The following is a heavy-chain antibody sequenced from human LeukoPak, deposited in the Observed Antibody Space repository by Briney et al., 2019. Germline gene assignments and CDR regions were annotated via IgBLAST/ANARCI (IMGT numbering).Heavy chain of an antibody. V-gene: IGHV3-23*01. D-gene: IGHD3-10*01. CDR2: ISGSGVST. CDR3: ARGSADAFDI. CDR1: GFTFSIYG. Sequence: GGSLRLSCAASGFTFSIYGMGWVRQAPGKGLEWVSAISGSGVSTFYADSVKGRFTVSRDNSKNTLYLQMNSLRVEDTAVYYCARGSADAFDIWGQGTMVTVSS. J-gene: IGHJ3*02.